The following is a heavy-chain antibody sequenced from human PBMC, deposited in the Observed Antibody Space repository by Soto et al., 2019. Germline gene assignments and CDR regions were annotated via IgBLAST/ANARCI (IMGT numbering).Heavy chain of an antibody. CDR2: ISSSSSSI. D-gene: IGHD5-18*01. V-gene: IGHV3-48*02. Sequence: GGSLRLSCAGSGFTFSSYSMNWVRQAPGKGLEWVSNISSSSSSIYYADSVKGRFTISRDNAKNSLYLQMNSLRDEDTAVYYCAGSALVPNGAFDIWGQGTMVTVSS. CDR1: GFTFSSYS. CDR3: AGSALVPNGAFDI. J-gene: IGHJ3*02.